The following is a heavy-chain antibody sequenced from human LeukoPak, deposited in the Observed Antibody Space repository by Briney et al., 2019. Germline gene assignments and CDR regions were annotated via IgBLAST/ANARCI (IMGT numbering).Heavy chain of an antibody. D-gene: IGHD5-24*01. V-gene: IGHV4-34*01. J-gene: IGHJ4*02. CDR1: GGSFSGYY. CDR2: INHSGST. CDR3: ARHVKWLQLGAFDY. Sequence: SETLSLTCAVYGGSFSGYYWSWIRQPPGKGLEWIGEINHSGSTNYNPSLKSRVTISVDTSKNQFSLKLSSVTAADTAVYYCARHVKWLQLGAFDYWGQGTLVTVSS.